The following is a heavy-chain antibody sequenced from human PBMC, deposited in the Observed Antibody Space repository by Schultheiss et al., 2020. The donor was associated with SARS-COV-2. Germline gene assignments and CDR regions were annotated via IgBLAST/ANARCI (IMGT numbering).Heavy chain of an antibody. CDR1: GFTFSSYA. CDR2: ISGSGGST. Sequence: GESLKISCAASGFTFSSYAMSWVRQAPGKGLEWVSAISGSGGSTYYADSVKGRFTISRDNSKNTLYLQMNSLRAEDTAVYYCAKGYRDCSSTSCFAWYYYYMDVWGKGTTVTVSS. CDR3: AKGYRDCSSTSCFAWYYYYMDV. V-gene: IGHV3-23*01. D-gene: IGHD2-2*01. J-gene: IGHJ6*03.